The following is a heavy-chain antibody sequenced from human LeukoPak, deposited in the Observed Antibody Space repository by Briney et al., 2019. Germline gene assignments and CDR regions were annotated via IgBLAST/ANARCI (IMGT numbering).Heavy chain of an antibody. D-gene: IGHD3-22*01. CDR2: IGTSAHST. Sequence: GGSLRLSCAASGFTFNSYAMSWVRQAPGKGLEWVSTIGTSAHSTYYSDSVKGRFTISRDNSKNTLYLQMNSLKTEDTAVYYCTTIDYYDSSGYYDGDYWGQGTLVTVSS. CDR1: GFTFNSYA. V-gene: IGHV3-23*01. J-gene: IGHJ4*02. CDR3: TTIDYYDSSGYYDGDY.